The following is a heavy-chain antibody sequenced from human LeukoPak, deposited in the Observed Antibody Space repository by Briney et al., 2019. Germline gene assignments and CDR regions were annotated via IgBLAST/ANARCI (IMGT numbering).Heavy chain of an antibody. Sequence: GGSLRLSCAASGFTFNNYWMTWVRQAPGKGLEWVAHIHESGSYQNYVDSVRGRFTVPRDNTKRVLYLQMDSLRAEDTAVYYCARDIPGGASFLDQWGQGTLVTVSS. CDR2: IHESGSYQ. CDR1: GFTFNNYW. V-gene: IGHV3-7*01. CDR3: ARDIPGGASFLDQ. J-gene: IGHJ5*02. D-gene: IGHD5-18*01.